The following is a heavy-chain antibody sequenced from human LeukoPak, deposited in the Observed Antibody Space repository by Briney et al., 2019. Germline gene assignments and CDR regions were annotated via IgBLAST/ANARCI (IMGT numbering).Heavy chain of an antibody. CDR3: ARVGIAVAGRVDAFDI. CDR1: GYTFTSYG. Sequence: ASVKVSCKASGYTFTSYGISWVRQAPGQGLEWMGWISAYNGNTNYAQELQGRVTMTTDTSTSTAYMELRSLRSDDTAVYYCARVGIAVAGRVDAFDIWGQGTMVTVSS. J-gene: IGHJ3*02. V-gene: IGHV1-18*01. D-gene: IGHD6-19*01. CDR2: ISAYNGNT.